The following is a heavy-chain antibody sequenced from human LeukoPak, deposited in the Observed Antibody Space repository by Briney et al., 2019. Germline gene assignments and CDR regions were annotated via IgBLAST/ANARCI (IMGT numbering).Heavy chain of an antibody. D-gene: IGHD6-13*01. Sequence: ASVKVSCKASGYTFTSYDVNWFRQATGQGLEWMGWMNPNSGNTGYAQKFQGRVSLTRDTSISTAYLELISLRSEDTAVYYCAGAPPRIAAAGYLPEWFDPWGQGTLVTVSS. CDR1: GYTFTSYD. J-gene: IGHJ5*02. CDR3: AGAPPRIAAAGYLPEWFDP. V-gene: IGHV1-8*01. CDR2: MNPNSGNT.